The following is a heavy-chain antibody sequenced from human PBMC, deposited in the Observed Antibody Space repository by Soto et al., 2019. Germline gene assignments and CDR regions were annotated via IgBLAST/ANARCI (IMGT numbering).Heavy chain of an antibody. CDR1: GFTFSSYW. CDR2: IKQDGSER. CDR3: ASIIVENNWFDP. D-gene: IGHD2-2*01. Sequence: GGSLRLSCAASGFTFSSYWMTWVRQAPGKGLEWVANIKQDGSERYYVDSVKGRFTISRGNAKNQMYLQMNSLRAEDTAVYYCASIIVENNWFDPWGQGTLVTVSS. V-gene: IGHV3-7*01. J-gene: IGHJ5*02.